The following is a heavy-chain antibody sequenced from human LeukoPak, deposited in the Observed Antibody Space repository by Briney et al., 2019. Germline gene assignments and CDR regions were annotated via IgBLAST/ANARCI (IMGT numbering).Heavy chain of an antibody. Sequence: GSLKLSCSASGFPFRSLGMDWIRQAPGKGLEWVSYISSSGSTIYYADSVKGRFTISRDNAKNSLYLQMNSLRAEDTAVYYCARGGGFGEFPFDYWGQGTLVTVSS. V-gene: IGHV3-48*04. CDR1: GFPFRSLG. CDR3: ARGGGFGEFPFDY. CDR2: ISSSGSTI. D-gene: IGHD3-10*01. J-gene: IGHJ4*02.